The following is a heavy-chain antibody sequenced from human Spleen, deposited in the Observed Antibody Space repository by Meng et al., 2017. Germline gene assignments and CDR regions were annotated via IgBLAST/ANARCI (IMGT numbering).Heavy chain of an antibody. D-gene: IGHD2-21*02. CDR3: ARTTVTGYFDY. Sequence: HVHFVQSWAEVKKPGAPMKVSCKASGYSFITYAMHWVRQAPGQRLEWMGWISAANGNTKYSQKFQGRVTITRDTSANTAYMELSSLRSEDTAFYYCARTTVTGYFDYWGQGTLVTVSS. CDR2: ISAANGNT. CDR1: GYSFITYA. V-gene: IGHV1-3*01. J-gene: IGHJ4*02.